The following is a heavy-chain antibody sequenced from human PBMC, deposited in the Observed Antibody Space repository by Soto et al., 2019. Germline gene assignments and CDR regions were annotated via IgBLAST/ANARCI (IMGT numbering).Heavy chain of an antibody. D-gene: IGHD4-17*01. Sequence: PSETLSLTCTVSGGSISSGGYYWSWIRQHPGKGLEWIGYIYYSGSTYYNPSLKSRVTISVDTSKNQFSLKLSSVTAADTAVYYCARDKDYGDYHYGMDVWGQGTTVTVSS. J-gene: IGHJ6*02. V-gene: IGHV4-31*03. CDR2: IYYSGST. CDR3: ARDKDYGDYHYGMDV. CDR1: GGSISSGGYY.